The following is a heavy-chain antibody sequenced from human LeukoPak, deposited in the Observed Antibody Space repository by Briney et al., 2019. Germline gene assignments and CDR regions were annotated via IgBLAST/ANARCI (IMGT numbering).Heavy chain of an antibody. CDR1: GGSFSGYY. CDR3: ARGRWIQLWSPYFDY. CDR2: INHSGST. Sequence: KTSETLSLTCAVYGGSFSGYYWSWIRQPPGKGLEWIGEINHSGSTNYNPSLKSRVTISVDTSKNQFSLKLSSVTAADTAVYYCARGRWIQLWSPYFDYWGQGTLVTVSS. V-gene: IGHV4-34*01. J-gene: IGHJ4*02. D-gene: IGHD5-18*01.